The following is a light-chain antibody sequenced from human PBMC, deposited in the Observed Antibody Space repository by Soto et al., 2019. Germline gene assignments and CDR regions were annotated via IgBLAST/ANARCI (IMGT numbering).Light chain of an antibody. J-gene: IGKJ4*01. V-gene: IGKV1-5*03. Sequence: DIQMTQSPSTLSASVGDRVTITCRASQTISNWLAWYQQKPGKAPKVLIYKASTLESGGPSRFSGSGSGTEFTLTISSLQPYDFATYYCQQYNSYPITFGGGTKVEI. CDR3: QQYNSYPIT. CDR2: KAS. CDR1: QTISNW.